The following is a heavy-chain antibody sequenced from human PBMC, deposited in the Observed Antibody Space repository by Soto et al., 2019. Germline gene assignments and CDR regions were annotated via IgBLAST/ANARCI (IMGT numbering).Heavy chain of an antibody. Sequence: ASVKVSCKASGYTFTNYDITWVRQAPGQGLEWMGCISAYNGDTNYAQKFQGRVTMPTDTSTSTAYMELRSLRSADTAVYYCARVVVVIPPGYYYAMDVWGQGTTVTVSS. CDR1: GYTFTNYD. D-gene: IGHD3-22*01. CDR3: ARVVVVIPPGYYYAMDV. CDR2: ISAYNGDT. J-gene: IGHJ6*02. V-gene: IGHV1-18*01.